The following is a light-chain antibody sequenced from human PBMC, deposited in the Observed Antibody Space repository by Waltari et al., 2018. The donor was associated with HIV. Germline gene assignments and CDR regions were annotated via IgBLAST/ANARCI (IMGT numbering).Light chain of an antibody. CDR2: EGT. Sequence: QSALTQPASVSGSPGHSVTISCTGPTINYDPVSWYQQHPAKAPKLIIFEGTYRPSGISNRFSASKSGNTASLTISGLQAEDEAHYYCSSYAASGSVIFGGGTNLTVL. J-gene: IGLJ2*01. CDR1: TINYDP. V-gene: IGLV2-23*01. CDR3: SSYAASGSVI.